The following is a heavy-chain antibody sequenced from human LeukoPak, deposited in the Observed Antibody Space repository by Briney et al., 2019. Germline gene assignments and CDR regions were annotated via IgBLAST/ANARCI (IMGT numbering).Heavy chain of an antibody. CDR2: IYYSGST. Sequence: AETLSLTCTVSGGSISSYYWSWLRQPPGKGLEWIGYIYYSGSTNYNPSLKSRITISVDTSKNQFSLKLSSVTAADTALYYCARHSGRGYSYGYLDYWGQGTLVTVSS. CDR3: ARHSGRGYSYGYLDY. V-gene: IGHV4-59*08. J-gene: IGHJ4*02. D-gene: IGHD5-18*01. CDR1: GGSISSYY.